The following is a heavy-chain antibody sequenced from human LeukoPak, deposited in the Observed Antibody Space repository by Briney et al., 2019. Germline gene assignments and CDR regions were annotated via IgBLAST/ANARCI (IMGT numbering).Heavy chain of an antibody. V-gene: IGHV3-30*04. CDR1: GFTFSSYA. J-gene: IGHJ5*02. CDR2: ISYDGSNK. D-gene: IGHD6-19*01. CDR3: AKDRAEWLPTPWDWFDP. Sequence: HPGGSLRLSCAASGFTFSSYAMSWVRQAPGKGLEWVAVISYDGSNKYYADSVKGRFTISRDNSKNTLYLQMNSLRAEDTAVYYCAKDRAEWLPTPWDWFDPWGQGTLVTVSS.